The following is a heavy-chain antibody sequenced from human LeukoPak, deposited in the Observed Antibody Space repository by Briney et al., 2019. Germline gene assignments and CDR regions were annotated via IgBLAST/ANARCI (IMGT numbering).Heavy chain of an antibody. CDR1: GDSVSSNSAA. CDR3: ARLGGRFGESEGFDY. V-gene: IGHV6-1*01. Sequence: SQTLSLTCAISGDSVSSNSAAWNWIRQSPSRGLEWLGRTYYRSKWYNDYAVSVKSRITINPDTSKNQFSLHLNSVTPEDTAVYYCARLGGRFGESEGFDYWGQGTLVTVSS. J-gene: IGHJ4*02. D-gene: IGHD3-10*01. CDR2: TYYRSKWYN.